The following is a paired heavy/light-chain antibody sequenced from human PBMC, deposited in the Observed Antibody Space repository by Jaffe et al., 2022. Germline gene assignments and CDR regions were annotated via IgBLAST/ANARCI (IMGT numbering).Heavy chain of an antibody. D-gene: IGHD3-3*01. V-gene: IGHV3-23*01. J-gene: IGHJ4*02. CDR3: AKGDYDFWSGYRGNYFDY. Sequence: EVELLESGGGLVQPGESLRLSCVASGFRFSTFAMNWVRQAPGKGLEWVSAIRGSGDGRTYDADSVKGRFTISRDNSKNTLYLQMNGLRAEDTAVYYCAKGDYDFWSGYRGNYFDYWGQGTLVTVSS. CDR1: GFRFSTFA. CDR2: IRGSGDGRT.
Light chain of an antibody. CDR2: KAS. CDR3: QQYNSYWT. Sequence: DIQLTQSPSTLSASVGDRVTITCRASQSVSTWLAWYQQKPGKAPKLLIYKASNLEGGVPSRFSGSGSGTEFTLTISSLQPDDFATYYCQQYNSYWTFGQGTKVEI. J-gene: IGKJ1*01. CDR1: QSVSTW. V-gene: IGKV1-5*03.